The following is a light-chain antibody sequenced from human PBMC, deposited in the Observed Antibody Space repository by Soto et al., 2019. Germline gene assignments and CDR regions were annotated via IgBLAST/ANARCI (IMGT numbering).Light chain of an antibody. J-gene: IGKJ5*01. CDR2: AAS. CDR3: QQRSNWPT. V-gene: IGKV3-11*01. CDR1: QSISNY. Sequence: EIVLTQSPATLSLSPGERATLSCRASQSISNYLAWYQQKPGQAPRLLIYAASIRSTGIPARFSGSGSGTDFTLTISSLEPEDFAVYFCQQRSNWPTFGQKTRLENK.